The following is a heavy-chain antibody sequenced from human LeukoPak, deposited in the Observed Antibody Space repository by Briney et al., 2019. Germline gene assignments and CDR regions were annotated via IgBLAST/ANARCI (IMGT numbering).Heavy chain of an antibody. V-gene: IGHV4-39*01. CDR3: ARHDGSYWLDP. Sequence: SETLSLTCTVSGGSISRGGYYWSWIRQHPGKGLEWIGYIYYSGTSYYNPSLKSRVTISVDTSKNQFSLKLSSVTAADTAVYYCARHDGSYWLDPWGQGPLVTVSS. J-gene: IGHJ5*02. D-gene: IGHD1-26*01. CDR2: IYYSGTS. CDR1: GGSISRGGYY.